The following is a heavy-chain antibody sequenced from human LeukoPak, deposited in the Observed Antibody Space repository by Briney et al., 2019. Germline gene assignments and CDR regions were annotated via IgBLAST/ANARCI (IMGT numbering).Heavy chain of an antibody. CDR3: ASASSHRTAAGGDY. V-gene: IGHV3-74*01. J-gene: IGHJ4*02. D-gene: IGHD6-13*01. CDR2: INGDGGSR. Sequence: GGSLRLSCAASGFTFSTYWMHWGRQAAGKGLVWVSRINGDGGSRNYADSVKGRFTISRDNAKNTLYLQMSSLRVEYTAVYYCASASSHRTAAGGDYWGQGTLVTVST. CDR1: GFTFSTYW.